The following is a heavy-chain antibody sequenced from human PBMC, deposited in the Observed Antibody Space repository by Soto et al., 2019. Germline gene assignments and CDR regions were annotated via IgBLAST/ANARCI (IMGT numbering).Heavy chain of an antibody. J-gene: IGHJ6*02. CDR2: IIPILGIA. Sequence: SVKVSCKASGGTFSSYTISWVRQAPGQGLEWMGRIIPILGIANYAQKFQGRVTITADKSTSTAYMELSSLRSEDTAVYDCARPTQDIVGVPAAGYYDDYGMDVWG. CDR3: ARPTQDIVGVPAAGYYDDYGMDV. D-gene: IGHD2-2*01. V-gene: IGHV1-69*02. CDR1: GGTFSSYT.